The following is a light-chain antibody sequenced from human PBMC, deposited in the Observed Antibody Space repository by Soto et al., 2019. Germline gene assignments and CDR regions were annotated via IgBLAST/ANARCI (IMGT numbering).Light chain of an antibody. CDR3: LQYYPYPRT. V-gene: IGKV1-17*02. CDR1: QDIGND. CDR2: EVS. Sequence: DIQMTQSPSSLSASVGDRVIITCRASQDIGNDLAWYRQNPGKAPERLIYEVSTLQSGVPSRFSGSGFGTELTLTINNLQPEDFAIYYCLQYYPYPRTFGQGTRVEIK. J-gene: IGKJ1*01.